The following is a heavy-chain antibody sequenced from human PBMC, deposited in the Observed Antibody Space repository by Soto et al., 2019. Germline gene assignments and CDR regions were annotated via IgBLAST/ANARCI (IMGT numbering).Heavy chain of an antibody. V-gene: IGHV4-38-2*01. CDR2: IYHSGST. CDR1: GYSIKSNYF. CDR3: ARGLVAATYYLDA. J-gene: IGHJ4*02. Sequence: LSETLSLTCAVSGYSIKSNYFWGWIRQPPGKGLEWIGSIYHSGSTDYNPSLKSRVTISIDTSRNQFSLILSSVSAADTAVYYCARGLVAATYYLDAWGQGALVTVSS. D-gene: IGHD5-12*01.